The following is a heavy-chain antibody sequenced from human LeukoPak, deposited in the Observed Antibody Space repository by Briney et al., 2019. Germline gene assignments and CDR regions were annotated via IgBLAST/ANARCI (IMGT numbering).Heavy chain of an antibody. CDR2: INQDGGEK. CDR3: ARDSYRALEY. J-gene: IGHJ4*02. V-gene: IGHV3-7*01. CDR1: GFTFSSHW. D-gene: IGHD1-14*01. Sequence: GGYLRLSCAATGFTFSSHWMNCVRQAPGKGLEWVAHINQDGGEKFYVDSVKGRFTISRDNAKNSLYLQMNSLRAEDTATYYCARDSYRALEYWGQGTLVTVSS.